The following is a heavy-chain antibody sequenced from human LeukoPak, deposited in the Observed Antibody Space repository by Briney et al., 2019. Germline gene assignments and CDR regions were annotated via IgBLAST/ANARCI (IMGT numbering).Heavy chain of an antibody. V-gene: IGHV4-34*01. J-gene: IGHJ4*02. CDR1: GGSFSGYY. CDR3: ARGRRPTYYYDSSGYLR. D-gene: IGHD3-22*01. Sequence: SETLSLTCAVYGGSFSGYYWSWIRQPPGKGLEWIGEINHSGSTNHNPSLKSRVTISVDTSKNQFSLKLSSVTAADTAVYYCARGRRPTYYYDSSGYLRWGQGTLVTVSS. CDR2: INHSGST.